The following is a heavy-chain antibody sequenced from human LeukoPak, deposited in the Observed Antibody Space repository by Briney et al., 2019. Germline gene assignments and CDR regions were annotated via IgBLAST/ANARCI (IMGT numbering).Heavy chain of an antibody. CDR2: IFHSGST. CDR1: GGSISSSTW. CDR3: ARLPDAFDI. J-gene: IGHJ3*02. V-gene: IGHV4-4*02. Sequence: SETLSLTCAVSGGSISSSTWWTWVRLPPGKGLEWIGEIFHSGSTNFNPSLKSRLTISVDTSKNQFSLKLSSVTAADTAVYYCARLPDAFDIWGQGTMVTVSS.